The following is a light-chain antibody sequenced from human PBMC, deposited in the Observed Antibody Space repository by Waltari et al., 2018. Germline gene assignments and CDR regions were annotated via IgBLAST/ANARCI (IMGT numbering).Light chain of an antibody. J-gene: IGKJ5*01. V-gene: IGKV3-11*01. CDR2: DAS. Sequence: DILLTHSPATLSLSPGERATLSSRASQRVSSYLAWYHQKPGQAPRLLIYDASNRATGIPARFSGSGSETDFTLTISSLEPEEFAVYNCQQRSKWPNTFGQGTGPEIK. CDR3: QQRSKWPNT. CDR1: QRVSSY.